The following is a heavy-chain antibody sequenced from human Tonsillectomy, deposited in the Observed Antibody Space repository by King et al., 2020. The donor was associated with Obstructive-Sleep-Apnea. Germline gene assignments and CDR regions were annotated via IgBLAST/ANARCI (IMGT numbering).Heavy chain of an antibody. CDR2: ISAYNGNT. V-gene: IGHV1-18*04. CDR3: ARGRLGADYYYYGMDV. D-gene: IGHD6-19*01. J-gene: IGHJ6*02. CDR1: GYTFTSYG. Sequence: QLVQSGAEVRRPGASVKVSCKASGYTFTSYGITWVRQAPGQGLEWMGWISAYNGNTNYAQKFQGTVTMTTDTSTTTAYMELRSLRPDDTAIYYCARGRLGADYYYYGMDVWGQGTTVTVSS.